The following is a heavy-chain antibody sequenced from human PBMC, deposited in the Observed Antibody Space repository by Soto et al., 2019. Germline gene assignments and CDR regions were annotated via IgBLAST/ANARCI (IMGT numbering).Heavy chain of an antibody. Sequence: GSLRLSCSASGFTFSDYYMSWIRQAPGKGLESVSYISSSGTTIYYADSVKGRFTISRDNAKNSLYLQMNSLRAEDTAVYYCASKDVVGPTSRYWGQGKLVTGSS. CDR2: ISSSGTTI. D-gene: IGHD1-26*01. J-gene: IGHJ4*02. V-gene: IGHV3-11*01. CDR3: ASKDVVGPTSRY. CDR1: GFTFSDYY.